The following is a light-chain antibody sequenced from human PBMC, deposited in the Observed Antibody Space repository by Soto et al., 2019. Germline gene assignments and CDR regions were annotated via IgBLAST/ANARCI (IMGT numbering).Light chain of an antibody. V-gene: IGKV1-5*03. CDR2: KAS. CDR1: QYISTW. CDR3: QQYNSYST. Sequence: DIQMTQSPSTLSASVGDRVTITCRASQYISTWLAWYQQKPGKAPKLLISKASSLESGVPSRFSGSGSGTEFTLTISSLQPDAFATYYCQQYNSYSTFGQGTKVEVK. J-gene: IGKJ1*01.